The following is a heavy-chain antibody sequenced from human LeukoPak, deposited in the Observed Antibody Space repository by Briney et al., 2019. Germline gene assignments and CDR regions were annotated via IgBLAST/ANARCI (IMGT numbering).Heavy chain of an antibody. V-gene: IGHV4-30-2*01. D-gene: IGHD3-10*01. CDR3: ARNYYGSGSYYSYPDY. Sequence: SETLSLTCAVSGGSISSGGYSWSWMRQPPGKGLEWIGYIYHSGSTYYNPSLKSRVTISVDRSKNQFSLKLSSVTAADTAVYYCARNYYGSGSYYSYPDYWGQGTLVTVSS. CDR2: IYHSGST. CDR1: GGSISSGGYS. J-gene: IGHJ4*02.